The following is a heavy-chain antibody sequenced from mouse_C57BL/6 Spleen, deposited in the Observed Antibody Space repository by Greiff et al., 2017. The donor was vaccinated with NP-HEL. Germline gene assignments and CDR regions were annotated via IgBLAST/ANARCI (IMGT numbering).Heavy chain of an antibody. CDR3: ARDDYDFAS. CDR1: GFTFSSYA. V-gene: IGHV5-4*01. D-gene: IGHD2-4*01. Sequence: EVKLVESGGGLVKPGGSLKLSCAASGFTFSSYAMSWVRQTPEQRLEWVATISDGGSYTYYPDNVKGRFTISRDNAKNHMYLQISHLKSEDTAIYYCARDDYDFASWGQGTLVTVSA. J-gene: IGHJ3*01. CDR2: ISDGGSYT.